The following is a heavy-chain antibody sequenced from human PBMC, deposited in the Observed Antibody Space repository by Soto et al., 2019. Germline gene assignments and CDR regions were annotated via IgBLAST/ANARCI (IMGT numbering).Heavy chain of an antibody. CDR2: INSDGGST. J-gene: IGHJ4*01. V-gene: IGHV3-74*01. D-gene: IGHD5-12*01. CDR1: GFTFSAYW. Sequence: PGGSLRLACAASGFTFSAYWMHWVRQAPGKGLVWVSRINSDGGSTNYADSVKGRFTISRDNAKNTEYLQMNSLRAEDTAVYYCAKDARVDGYWVFDYWGQGTLVTVSS. CDR3: AKDARVDGYWVFDY.